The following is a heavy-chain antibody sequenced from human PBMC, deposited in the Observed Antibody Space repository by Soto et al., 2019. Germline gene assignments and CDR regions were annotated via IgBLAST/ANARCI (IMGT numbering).Heavy chain of an antibody. V-gene: IGHV6-1*01. CDR2: TYYRSKWYN. CDR3: ARELHYYDSSGYYSPDAFDI. Sequence: SQTLSLTCAISGDSVSSNSAAWNWISQSPSRGLEWLGRTYYRSKWYNDYAVSVKSRITINPDTSKNQFSLQLNSVTPEDTAVYYCARELHYYDSSGYYSPDAFDIWGQGTMVTVSS. CDR1: GDSVSSNSAA. D-gene: IGHD3-22*01. J-gene: IGHJ3*02.